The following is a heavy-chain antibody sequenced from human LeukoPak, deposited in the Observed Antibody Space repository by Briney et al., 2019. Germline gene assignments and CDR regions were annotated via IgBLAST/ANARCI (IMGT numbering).Heavy chain of an antibody. CDR2: ISYDGSNK. Sequence: PGRSLRLSCAASGFTFSSYAMHWVRQAPGKGLEWVAVISYDGSNKYYADSVKGRFTISRDNSKNTLYLQMNSLRAEDTAVYYCAKERNWAPRGDFDCWGQGTLVTVSS. J-gene: IGHJ4*02. V-gene: IGHV3-33*05. CDR3: AKERNWAPRGDFDC. CDR1: GFTFSSYA. D-gene: IGHD7-27*01.